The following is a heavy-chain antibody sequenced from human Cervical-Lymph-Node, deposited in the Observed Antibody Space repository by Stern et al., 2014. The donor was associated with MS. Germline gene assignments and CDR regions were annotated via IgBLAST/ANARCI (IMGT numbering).Heavy chain of an antibody. J-gene: IGHJ4*02. V-gene: IGHV1-3*01. CDR1: GYTFTNYA. CDR3: ARGYSTTYLDY. CDR2: IHPGNGDA. Sequence: VQLLESGAEVKKPGASVKVSCKASGYTFTNYALHWVRQAPGQRPEWMGWIHPGNGDAKYSQNFQDRVTITRDTSANTVYMELRSLRVEDTAMYYCARGYSTTYLDYWGQGTLVTVSS. D-gene: IGHD6-13*01.